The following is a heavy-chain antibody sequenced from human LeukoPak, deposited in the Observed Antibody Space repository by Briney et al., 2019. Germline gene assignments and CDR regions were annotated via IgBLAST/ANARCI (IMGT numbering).Heavy chain of an antibody. J-gene: IGHJ4*02. V-gene: IGHV3-11*01. CDR2: ISSSGTTI. CDR1: GFTFSDFY. Sequence: GGSLRLSCAASGFTFSDFYMSWIRQAPGKGLEWVSYISSSGTTIFYADSVKGRFTISRDNAKNSLYMQMNSLRAEDAAVYHRARGRIAGFDYWGQGTLVSVSS. CDR3: ARGRIAGFDY. D-gene: IGHD2-21*01.